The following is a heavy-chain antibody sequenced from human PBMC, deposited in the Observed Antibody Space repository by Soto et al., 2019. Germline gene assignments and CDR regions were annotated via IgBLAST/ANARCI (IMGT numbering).Heavy chain of an antibody. Sequence: PSETLSLTCAVYGGSFSGYYWSWIRQPPGKGLEWIGEINHSGSTNYNPSLKSRVTISVDTSKNQFSLKLSSVTAADTAVYYCARGGDIVVVPAAMHGYYFDYWGLGTLVTVSS. J-gene: IGHJ4*02. V-gene: IGHV4-34*01. CDR1: GGSFSGYY. D-gene: IGHD2-2*01. CDR2: INHSGST. CDR3: ARGGDIVVVPAAMHGYYFDY.